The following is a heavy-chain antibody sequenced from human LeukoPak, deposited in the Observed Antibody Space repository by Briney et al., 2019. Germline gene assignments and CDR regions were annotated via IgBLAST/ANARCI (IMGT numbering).Heavy chain of an antibody. CDR3: ARLEWYFDL. Sequence: SETLSLTCTVSGGSISSSSYYWGWIRQPPGKGLEWIGSIYYSGSTYYNPSLKSRVTISVDTSKNQFSLKLSSVTAADTAAYYCARLEWYFDLWGRGTLVTVSS. V-gene: IGHV4-39*01. D-gene: IGHD5-24*01. CDR2: IYYSGST. CDR1: GGSISSSSYY. J-gene: IGHJ2*01.